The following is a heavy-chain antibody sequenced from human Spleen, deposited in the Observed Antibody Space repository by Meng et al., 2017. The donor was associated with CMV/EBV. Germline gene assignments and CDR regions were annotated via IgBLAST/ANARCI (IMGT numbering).Heavy chain of an antibody. CDR1: TYYH. J-gene: IGHJ4*02. Sequence: TYYHLHCVRQAPGQRLQWLGWIHPFSGTTQYAQKFQGRVTVTRDTSISTPSMELTSLTPDDTAFYFCAREDLHGRVGVGGVFNHWGQGTLVTVSS. CDR3: AREDLHGRVGVGGVFNH. CDR2: IHPFSGTT. D-gene: IGHD3-16*01. V-gene: IGHV1-2*02.